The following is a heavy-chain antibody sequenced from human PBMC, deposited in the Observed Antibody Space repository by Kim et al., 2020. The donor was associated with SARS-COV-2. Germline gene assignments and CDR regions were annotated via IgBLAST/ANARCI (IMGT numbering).Heavy chain of an antibody. Sequence: STPALKSRVTISVDTSKNQFSLKLSSVTAADTAVYYCAREGDYYYAMDVWGQGTTVTASS. V-gene: IGHV4-39*02. CDR3: AREGDYYYAMDV. D-gene: IGHD3-16*01. J-gene: IGHJ6*02.